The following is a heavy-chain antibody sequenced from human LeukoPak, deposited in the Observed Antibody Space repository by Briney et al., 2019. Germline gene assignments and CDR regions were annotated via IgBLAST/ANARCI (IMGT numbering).Heavy chain of an antibody. J-gene: IGHJ4*02. D-gene: IGHD3-22*01. CDR3: ARGRSTMIVVVAPYYFDY. CDR1: GGSISSGGYY. V-gene: IGHV4-39*07. CDR2: INHSGST. Sequence: SETLSLACTVSGGSISSGGYYWSWIRQPPGKGLEWIGEINHSGSTNYNPSLKSRVTISVDTSKNQFSLKLSSVTAADTAVYYCARGRSTMIVVVAPYYFDYWGQGTLVTVSS.